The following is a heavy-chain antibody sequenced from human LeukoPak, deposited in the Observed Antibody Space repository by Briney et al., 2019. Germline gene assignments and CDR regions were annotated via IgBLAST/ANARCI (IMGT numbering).Heavy chain of an antibody. Sequence: SETLSLTCTVSGVSITNYYWSWIRQSPGKGLEWIGFIYDSGSTDYNPSLKSRVTISVDTSKNQFSLKLSSVTAADTAVYYCARDLSGSYYFDYWGQGTLVTVSS. CDR3: ARDLSGSYYFDY. CDR2: IYDSGST. V-gene: IGHV4-59*01. J-gene: IGHJ4*02. CDR1: GVSITNYY. D-gene: IGHD1-26*01.